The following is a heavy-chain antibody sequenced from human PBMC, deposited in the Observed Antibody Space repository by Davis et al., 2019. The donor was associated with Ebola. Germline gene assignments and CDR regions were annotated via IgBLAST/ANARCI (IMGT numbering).Heavy chain of an antibody. D-gene: IGHD2-15*01. Sequence: ASVKVSCKASGYAFTGYYMHWVRQAPGQGLEWVGWINPNSGGTDYAQKFQGRVTMTRDTSISTAYMELSRLRSDDTAVYYCATPGYCSGGSCYYYYYGMDVWGQGTTVTVSS. V-gene: IGHV1-2*02. CDR3: ATPGYCSGGSCYYYYYGMDV. CDR1: GYAFTGYY. CDR2: INPNSGGT. J-gene: IGHJ6*02.